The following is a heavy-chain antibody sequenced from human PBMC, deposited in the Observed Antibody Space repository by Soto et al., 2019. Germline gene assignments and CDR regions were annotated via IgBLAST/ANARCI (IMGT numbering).Heavy chain of an antibody. CDR1: GFTFSSYW. Sequence: EVQLVESGGGLVQPGGSLRLSCAASGFTFSSYWMHWVRQAPGKGLVWVSRIKSDGSITNYADSVKGRLTISRDNAKNTLYLQMNSLSAEDTAVYFCARGALYSYSTDYWGQGTQVAVSS. CDR3: ARGALYSYSTDY. V-gene: IGHV3-74*01. CDR2: IKSDGSIT. D-gene: IGHD3-10*01. J-gene: IGHJ4*02.